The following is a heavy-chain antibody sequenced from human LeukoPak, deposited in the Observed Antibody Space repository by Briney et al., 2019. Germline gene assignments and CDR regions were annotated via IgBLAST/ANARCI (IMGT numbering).Heavy chain of an antibody. D-gene: IGHD3-3*01. CDR2: ISGSGDST. Sequence: GGSLRLSCAASGFTFSSYAMSWVRQAPGKGLEWVSGISGSGDSTYYADSVKGRFTISRDNSKNTLYLQMNSLRTEDTAVYYCARTANYDLDAFDIWGQGTMVTVSS. CDR1: GFTFSSYA. V-gene: IGHV3-23*01. CDR3: ARTANYDLDAFDI. J-gene: IGHJ3*02.